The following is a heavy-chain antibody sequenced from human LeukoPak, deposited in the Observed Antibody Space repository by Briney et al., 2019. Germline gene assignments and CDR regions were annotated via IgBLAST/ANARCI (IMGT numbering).Heavy chain of an antibody. Sequence: GGSLRLSCTASGFTFDDHAMHWVRQVPGKGLEWVSGISWNSGKIGYADFVKGRFTISRNNAKNSLYLQISSLRPDDTAVYYCARDRGLAAYYLDYWGQGTLVTVSS. CDR3: ARDRGLAAYYLDY. V-gene: IGHV3-9*01. J-gene: IGHJ4*02. D-gene: IGHD3-16*01. CDR1: GFTFDDHA. CDR2: ISWNSGKI.